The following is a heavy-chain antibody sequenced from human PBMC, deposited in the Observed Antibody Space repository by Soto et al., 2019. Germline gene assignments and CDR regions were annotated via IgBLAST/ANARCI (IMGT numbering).Heavy chain of an antibody. Sequence: SETLSLTCNVSGDSLHSGAYYWTGIRQSPGRGLEWIGHIYHTGSTNYNPSLRSRLTISLDTSKNHFSLTLRSVNAVDTGVYYCAKSWRRDGYSHWGQGTLV. CDR3: AKSWRRDGYSH. V-gene: IGHV4-61*03. CDR1: GDSLHSGAYY. D-gene: IGHD2-15*01. J-gene: IGHJ4*02. CDR2: IYHTGST.